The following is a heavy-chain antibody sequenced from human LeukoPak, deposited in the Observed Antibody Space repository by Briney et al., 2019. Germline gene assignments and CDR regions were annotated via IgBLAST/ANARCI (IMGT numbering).Heavy chain of an antibody. J-gene: IGHJ4*02. CDR1: GYSFTSYW. CDR2: IYPGDSET. D-gene: IGHD5-12*01. Sequence: GESLKISCKGSGYSFTSYWIGWVGQMPGKGLECMGIIYPGDSETRYSPSFEGQITISADKTISTAYLQWNSLKAAGTAMYYCARQSGSFDDWGQGTLVTVSS. CDR3: ARQSGSFDD. V-gene: IGHV5-51*01.